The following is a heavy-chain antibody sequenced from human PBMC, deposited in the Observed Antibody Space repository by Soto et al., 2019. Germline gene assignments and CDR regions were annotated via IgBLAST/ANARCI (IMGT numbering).Heavy chain of an antibody. CDR2: IIPIFTTT. CDR3: AREVAADGTFREDVFDI. CDR1: GGTFSNHA. V-gene: IGHV1-69*12. D-gene: IGHD6-13*01. Sequence: QVQLVQSGAEVKKPGSSVKVSCKASGGTFSNHAINWVRQAPGQGLEWMGRIIPIFTTTDYAQRFQGRVTITADESTITAYKELSSLKHDDTAVYYCAREVAADGTFREDVFDIWGQGTMVTFSS. J-gene: IGHJ3*02.